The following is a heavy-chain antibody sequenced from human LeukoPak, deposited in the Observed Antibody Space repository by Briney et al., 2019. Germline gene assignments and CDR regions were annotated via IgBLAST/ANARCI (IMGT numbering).Heavy chain of an antibody. Sequence: SVKVSCEASGGTFSSYAISWVRQVPGQGLEWMGRIIPILGITNYAQQFQGRVTITADKSTNTAYMELSSLRSEDTAVYFCARDRQENDYVWGTYRHGDAFDIWGQGTMVTVSS. J-gene: IGHJ3*02. CDR3: ARDRQENDYVWGTYRHGDAFDI. V-gene: IGHV1-69*04. CDR2: IIPILGIT. CDR1: GGTFSSYA. D-gene: IGHD3-16*02.